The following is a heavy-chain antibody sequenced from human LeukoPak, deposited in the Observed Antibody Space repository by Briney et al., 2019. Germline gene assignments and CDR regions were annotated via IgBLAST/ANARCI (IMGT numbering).Heavy chain of an antibody. CDR3: AKEQRIRHCGDGVCTEGYFDY. CDR2: LSRGGGTT. V-gene: IGHV3-23*01. Sequence: GGSLRLSCSGTGFNFNMFAIHWVRQAPGKGLEWVSGLSRGGGTTNYADSVKGRFSISRDSSKKMVFLQMNSLKSEDTAVYYYAKEQRIRHCGDGVCTEGYFDYWGQGTPVTVSS. J-gene: IGHJ4*02. CDR1: GFNFNMFA. D-gene: IGHD2-21*01.